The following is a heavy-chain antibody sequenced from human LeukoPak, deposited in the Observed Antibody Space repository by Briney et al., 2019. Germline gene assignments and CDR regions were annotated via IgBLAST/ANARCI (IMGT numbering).Heavy chain of an antibody. CDR2: ISGSGGFT. Sequence: GGSLRLSCAASGCTISSNYMSWVRQAPGKGLEWVSAISGSGGFTYYADSVKGRFTISRDNSKNTLYLQMISLRAEDTAVYYCARAVGRITEVAFWGQGTLVTVSS. D-gene: IGHD3-10*01. CDR3: ARAVGRITEVAF. J-gene: IGHJ4*02. V-gene: IGHV3-23*01. CDR1: GCTISSNY.